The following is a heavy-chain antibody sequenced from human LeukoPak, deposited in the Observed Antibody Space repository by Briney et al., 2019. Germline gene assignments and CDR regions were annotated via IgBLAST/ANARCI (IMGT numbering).Heavy chain of an antibody. CDR2: IRYDGSNK. J-gene: IGHJ3*02. D-gene: IGHD1-1*01. CDR3: AKYAYNWNAPDGFDM. Sequence: GGSLRLSCAASGFTFSSYAMTWVRQAPGKGLEWVAFIRYDGSNKYYADSVKGRFTISRDNSESTLFLQMNSLRTDDTSVYFCAKYAYNWNAPDGFDMWGQGTMVIVSS. CDR1: GFTFSSYA. V-gene: IGHV3-30*02.